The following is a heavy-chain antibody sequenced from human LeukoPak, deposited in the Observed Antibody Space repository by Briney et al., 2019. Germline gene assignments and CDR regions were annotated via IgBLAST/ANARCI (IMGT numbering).Heavy chain of an antibody. CDR3: ARGPHSGYGHEY. CDR2: IMPILGIT. Sequence: SVKVSCKASGGTFSNYGISWVRQAPGQGLEWMGRIMPILGITNYAQKFQGRLTITADKSTSTAYMELSSLRSEDTAVYYCARGPHSGYGHEYWGQGTLVTVSS. D-gene: IGHD5-12*01. CDR1: GGTFSNYG. J-gene: IGHJ4*02. V-gene: IGHV1-69*04.